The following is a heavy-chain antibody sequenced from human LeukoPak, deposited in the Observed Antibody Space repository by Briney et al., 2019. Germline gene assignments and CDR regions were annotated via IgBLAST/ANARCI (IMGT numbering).Heavy chain of an antibody. CDR1: GFTFNTYA. CDR2: ISGSGGTT. CDR3: AKVGIP. D-gene: IGHD1-26*01. Sequence: PGGSLRLSCAASGFTFNTYAMSWVRQAPGKGLEWVSGISGSGGTTYYADSVKGRYTISRNKSKNTLDLQMNSLRAEDTAVYYCAKVGIPWGQGTLVTVSS. J-gene: IGHJ5*02. V-gene: IGHV3-23*01.